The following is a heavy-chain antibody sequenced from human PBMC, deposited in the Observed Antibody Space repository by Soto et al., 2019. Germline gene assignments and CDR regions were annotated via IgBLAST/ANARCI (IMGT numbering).Heavy chain of an antibody. V-gene: IGHV3-11*05. J-gene: IGHJ4*02. CDR1: GFTFSDYY. D-gene: IGHD6-13*01. CDR3: ARDSRQQMGLSDY. Sequence: QVQLVESGGGLVKPGGSLRLSCAASGFTFSDYYMSWIRQAPGKGLEWVSYISSSSSYTNYADSVKGRFTISRDNAKNSLYLKMNSLRAEDTAVYYCARDSRQQMGLSDYWGQGTLVTVSS. CDR2: ISSSSSYT.